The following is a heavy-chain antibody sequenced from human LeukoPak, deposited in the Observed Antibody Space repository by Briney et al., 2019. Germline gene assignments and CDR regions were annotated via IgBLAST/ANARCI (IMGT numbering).Heavy chain of an antibody. J-gene: IGHJ6*02. CDR3: ARDVPPSLRYFDWLSSGNYYYGMDV. CDR1: GFTFSSYG. CDR2: AYSDGSA. V-gene: IGHV3-66*01. Sequence: GRSLRLSCAASGFTFSSYGMHWVRQAPGEGLEWVSVAYSDGSADYADSVKGRFTISRDNSKNTLYLQMNSLRVDDTAVYYCARDVPPSLRYFDWLSSGNYYYGMDVWGQGTTVTVSS. D-gene: IGHD3-9*01.